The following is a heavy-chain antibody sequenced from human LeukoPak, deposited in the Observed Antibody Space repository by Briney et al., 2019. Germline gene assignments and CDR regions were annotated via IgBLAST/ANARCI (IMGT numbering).Heavy chain of an antibody. CDR2: IGYDGRNK. Sequence: RGSLRISCAASGLTFRSYGIHWVRPAPGKGLEWVTFIGYDGRNKYYADSVKGRFTISRDNSKNTLYLQMNSLRAEDTAVYYCAKDNAYYYADYWGQGTLVTVSS. CDR1: GLTFRSYG. J-gene: IGHJ4*02. CDR3: AKDNAYYYADY. D-gene: IGHD3-10*01. V-gene: IGHV3-30*02.